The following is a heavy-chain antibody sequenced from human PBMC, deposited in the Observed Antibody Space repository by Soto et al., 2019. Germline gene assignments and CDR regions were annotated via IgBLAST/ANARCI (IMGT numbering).Heavy chain of an antibody. CDR3: ARNRLVGAPHADY. Sequence: LRLSCAASGFTVSSNYMNWVRQAPGEGLEWLSIIYSDGTTNYADSVKGRFTISRDNFKNTLYLQMNNLRAEDTAVYYCARNRLVGAPHADYWGQGTLVTVSS. D-gene: IGHD1-26*01. J-gene: IGHJ4*02. V-gene: IGHV3-53*01. CDR2: IYSDGTT. CDR1: GFTVSSNY.